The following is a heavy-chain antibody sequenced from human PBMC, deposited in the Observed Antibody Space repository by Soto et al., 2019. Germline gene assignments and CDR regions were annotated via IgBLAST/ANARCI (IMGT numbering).Heavy chain of an antibody. CDR3: ASSLLTPFDY. CDR1: GFTFNSYW. Sequence: EVQLVESGGGLVQPGGSLRLSCAASGFTFNSYWIHWVRQAPGKGLVWVSRINSDGSSTSYADSVKGRFTISRDNAKDTLYLQMNSLRAEDTAVYYCASSLLTPFDYWGQGTLVTVSS. J-gene: IGHJ4*02. D-gene: IGHD7-27*01. V-gene: IGHV3-74*01. CDR2: INSDGSST.